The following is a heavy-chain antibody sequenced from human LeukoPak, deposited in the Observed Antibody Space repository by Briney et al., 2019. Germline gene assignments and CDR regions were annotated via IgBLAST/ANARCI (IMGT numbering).Heavy chain of an antibody. CDR1: GFIFSYYS. CDR3: AREQPAGSTDY. D-gene: IGHD1-14*01. V-gene: IGHV3-64*01. Sequence: PGGSLRLSXAASGFIFSYYSMHWVCQPPGKGMEYVSVISPDGRATYYTNSMKGRFTISRDNSKNTVYLQMDSLRDDDTAVYYCAREQPAGSTDYWGQGTLVTVSS. J-gene: IGHJ4*02. CDR2: ISPDGRAT.